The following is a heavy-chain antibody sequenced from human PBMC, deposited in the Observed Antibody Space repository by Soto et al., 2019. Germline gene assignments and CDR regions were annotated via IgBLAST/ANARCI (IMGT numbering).Heavy chain of an antibody. V-gene: IGHV3-23*01. D-gene: IGHD3-16*01. CDR3: ATRYYLDF. CDR1: GFPFSSYA. Sequence: EVQLLDSGGGLVQPGGSLRLSCKVSGFPFSSYAMSWVRQAPGKGLEWVSSINRNGGGANYADSVKGRFTISRDDSNDVLSLQMNSLRAEDTAIYDCATRYYLDFWSQRTLVTVSS. J-gene: IGHJ4*02. CDR2: INRNGGGA.